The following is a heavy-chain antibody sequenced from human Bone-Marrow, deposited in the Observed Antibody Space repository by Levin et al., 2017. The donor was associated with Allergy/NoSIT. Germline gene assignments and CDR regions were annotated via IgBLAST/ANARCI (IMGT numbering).Heavy chain of an antibody. CDR1: GFIFSNAL. J-gene: IGHJ4*02. D-gene: IGHD6-19*01. CDR3: STEALAGTDY. CDR2: INSKIDGRTT. V-gene: IGHV3-15*01. Sequence: LSLTCAASGFIFSNALMSWVRQAPGKGLEWVGRINSKIDGRTTDYAAPVKGRFIISRDDSKNTLYLQMNSLKTEDTAVYYCSTEALAGTDYWGQGTLVTVSS.